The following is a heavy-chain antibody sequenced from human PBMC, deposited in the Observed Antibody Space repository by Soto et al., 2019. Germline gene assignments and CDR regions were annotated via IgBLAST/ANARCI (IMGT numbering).Heavy chain of an antibody. Sequence: GGSLRLSCAASGFTFSSYSMNWVRQAPGKGLEWVSYISSSGSTIYYADSVKGRFTIARDNAKNSLYLQMNSLREEDTAVYYCASLGYCIITSCYYYYGMDVWGQGTTVTVS. D-gene: IGHD2-2*01. CDR3: ASLGYCIITSCYYYYGMDV. CDR1: GFTFSSYS. J-gene: IGHJ6*02. V-gene: IGHV3-48*02. CDR2: ISSSGSTI.